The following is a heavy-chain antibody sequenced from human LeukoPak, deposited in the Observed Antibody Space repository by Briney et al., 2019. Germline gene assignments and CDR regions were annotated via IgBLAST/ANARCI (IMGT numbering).Heavy chain of an antibody. CDR2: INPNSGGT. Sequence: ASVKVSCKASGYTLTGYYMHWVRQAPGQGLEWMGWINPNSGGTNYAQKFQGRVTMTRDTSISTAYMELSRLRSDDTAVYYCARVTYRSSVMGDDYWGQGTLVTVSS. J-gene: IGHJ4*02. CDR1: GYTLTGYY. CDR3: ARVTYRSSVMGDDY. V-gene: IGHV1-2*02. D-gene: IGHD6-6*01.